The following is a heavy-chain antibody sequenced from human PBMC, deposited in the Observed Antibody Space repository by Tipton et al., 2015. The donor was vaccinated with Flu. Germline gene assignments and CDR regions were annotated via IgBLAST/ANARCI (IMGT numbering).Heavy chain of an antibody. Sequence: GSLRLSCADSGFTFSDYYMSWMRQAPGKGLEWVSYISNTGGTIYYADSVRGRFTISRDNAKNSLYLQMNSLRADDTAVYYCARPLYCSATTCRGAFDIWGQGTMVTVSS. CDR2: ISNTGGTI. J-gene: IGHJ3*02. CDR3: ARPLYCSATTCRGAFDI. V-gene: IGHV3-11*01. CDR1: GFTFSDYY. D-gene: IGHD2-2*01.